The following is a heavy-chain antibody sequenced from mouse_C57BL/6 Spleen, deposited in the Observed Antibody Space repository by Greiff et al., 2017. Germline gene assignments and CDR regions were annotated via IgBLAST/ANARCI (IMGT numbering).Heavy chain of an antibody. D-gene: IGHD1-1*01. CDR2: IYPGSGST. CDR1: GYTFTSYW. CDR3: ARVYGSSYVDY. Sequence: VQLQQPGAELVKPGASVKMSCKASGYTFTSYWITWVKQRPGQGLEWIGDIYPGSGSTNDNEKFKSKATLTVDTSSSTAYMQLSSLTSENSAVYYGARVYGSSYVDYWGQGTTLTVSS. V-gene: IGHV1-55*01. J-gene: IGHJ2*01.